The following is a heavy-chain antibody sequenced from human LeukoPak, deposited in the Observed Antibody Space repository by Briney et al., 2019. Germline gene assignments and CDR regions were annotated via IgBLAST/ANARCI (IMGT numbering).Heavy chain of an antibody. CDR1: GFTFSSYW. Sequence: GGSLRLSCAASGFTFSSYWMQWVRQAPGKGLVWVSRINSDGSSTSYADSVKGRSTISRDNAKNTLYLQMNSLRAEDTAVYYCASSRWYCGGDCYSSLGYWGQGTLVTVSS. D-gene: IGHD2-21*02. J-gene: IGHJ4*02. CDR2: INSDGSST. V-gene: IGHV3-74*01. CDR3: ASSRWYCGGDCYSSLGY.